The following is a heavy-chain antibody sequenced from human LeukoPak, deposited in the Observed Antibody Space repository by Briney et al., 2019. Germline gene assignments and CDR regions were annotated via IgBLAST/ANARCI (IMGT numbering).Heavy chain of an antibody. CDR2: ISSSSSYI. V-gene: IGHV3-21*01. D-gene: IGHD3-16*01. Sequence: PGGSLRLSCAASGFTFSSYSMNWVRQAPGKGLEWVSSISSSSSYIFYADSLKGRFTISRDNARNSLYLQMNSLRAEDTAVYYCARDRRGGAFDIWGQGTMVTVSS. CDR3: ARDRRGGAFDI. CDR1: GFTFSSYS. J-gene: IGHJ3*02.